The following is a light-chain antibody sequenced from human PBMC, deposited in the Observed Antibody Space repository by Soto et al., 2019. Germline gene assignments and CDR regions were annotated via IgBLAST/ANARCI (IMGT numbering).Light chain of an antibody. J-gene: IGLJ1*01. V-gene: IGLV2-14*01. CDR3: SAYTSSSTLDV. CDR2: DVS. Sequence: QSALTQPASVSGSPGQSITISCTGTSSDVGGYNYVSWYQQHPGKAPKLMIYDVSNRPSGVSNRFSGSKSGNTASLTISGLQAEEEADYYCSAYTSSSTLDVFGTGTKLTV. CDR1: SSDVGGYNY.